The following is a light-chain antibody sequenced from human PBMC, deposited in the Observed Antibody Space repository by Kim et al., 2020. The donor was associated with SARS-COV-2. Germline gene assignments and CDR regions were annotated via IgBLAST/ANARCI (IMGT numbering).Light chain of an antibody. Sequence: SYELTQSPSVSVSPGQAASITCSGDKLGDKYACWYQQKPGQSPVLVMYQDNKRPSGIPERFSGSNSGNTATLTISGTQAMDEADYYCQAWDSSTGVFGGGTQLTVL. V-gene: IGLV3-1*01. CDR3: QAWDSSTGV. CDR2: QDN. CDR1: KLGDKY. J-gene: IGLJ2*01.